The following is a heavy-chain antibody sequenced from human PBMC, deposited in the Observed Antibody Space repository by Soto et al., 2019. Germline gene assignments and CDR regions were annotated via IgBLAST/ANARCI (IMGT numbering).Heavy chain of an antibody. D-gene: IGHD3-9*01. CDR1: GGSISSGGYY. CDR2: IYYSGST. V-gene: IGHV4-31*03. Sequence: SETLSLTCTVSGGSISSGGYYWSWIRQHPGKGLEWIGYIYYSGSTYYNPSLKSRVTVSVDTSKNQFSLKLSSVTAADTAVYYCARAADILTGYRLDVWGQGTTVTVSS. CDR3: ARAADILTGYRLDV. J-gene: IGHJ6*02.